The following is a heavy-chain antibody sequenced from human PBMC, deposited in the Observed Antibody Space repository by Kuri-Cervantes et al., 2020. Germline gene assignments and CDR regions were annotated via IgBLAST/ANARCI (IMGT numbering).Heavy chain of an antibody. J-gene: IGHJ3*02. CDR2: INSDGSST. D-gene: IGHD3-9*01. CDR3: ARAGLRYFDWLAIGSAFDI. V-gene: IGHV3-74*01. CDR1: GFTFDDYT. Sequence: GGSLRLSCAASGFTFDDYTMHWVRQAPGKGLVWVSRINSDGSSTSYADSVKGRFTISRDNAKNTLYLQMNSLRAEDTAVYYCARAGLRYFDWLAIGSAFDIWGQGTMVTVSS.